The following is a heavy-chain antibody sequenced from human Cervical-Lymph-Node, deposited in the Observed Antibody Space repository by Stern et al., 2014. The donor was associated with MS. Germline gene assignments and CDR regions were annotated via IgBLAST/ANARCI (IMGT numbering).Heavy chain of an antibody. CDR2: ITWNSGGI. CDR1: GFTFADYD. D-gene: IGHD5-18*01. V-gene: IGHV3-9*01. CDR3: AKDPSPRYSYGPHDK. Sequence: EVQLVESGGGLVQPGRSLRLSCAGSGFTFADYDMHWVRQAPGKGLGWVSGITWNSGGIDYADSVKGRFIISRDNAKNALYLQMNSLRTEDTALYYCAKDPSPRYSYGPHDKWGQGTLVTVSS. J-gene: IGHJ4*02.